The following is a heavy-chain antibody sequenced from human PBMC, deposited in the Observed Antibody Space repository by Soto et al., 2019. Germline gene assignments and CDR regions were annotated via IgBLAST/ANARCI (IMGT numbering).Heavy chain of an antibody. D-gene: IGHD6-25*01. CDR1: GGSISSGDYY. CDR2: IYYSGST. CDR3: ARDRYSSGSVDY. V-gene: IGHV4-30-4*01. Sequence: PSETLSLTCTVSGGSISSGDYYWSWIRQPPGKGLEWIGYIYYSGSTYYNPSLKSRVTISVDTSKNQFSLKLSSVTAADTAVYYCARDRYSSGSVDYWRQGTLVTVPS. J-gene: IGHJ4*02.